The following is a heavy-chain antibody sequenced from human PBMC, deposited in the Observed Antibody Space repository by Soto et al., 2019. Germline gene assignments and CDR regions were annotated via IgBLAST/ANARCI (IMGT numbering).Heavy chain of an antibody. D-gene: IGHD2-2*01. CDR1: GFTFSSYA. J-gene: IGHJ4*02. CDR2: IRAGGDST. Sequence: EVQLLESGGGLVQPGESLRLSCAASGFTFSSYAINWVRQAPGKGLEWVSTIRAGGDSTYHTDSVRGRFAISRDNSKSTLDLQMDSLRAEDTAVYYCAIGVVPTAMVSLHYWGQGTLVTVSS. V-gene: IGHV3-23*01. CDR3: AIGVVPTAMVSLHY.